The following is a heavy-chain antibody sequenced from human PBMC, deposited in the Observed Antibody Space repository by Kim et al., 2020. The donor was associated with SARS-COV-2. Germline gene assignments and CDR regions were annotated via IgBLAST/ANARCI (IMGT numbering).Heavy chain of an antibody. D-gene: IGHD5-18*01. V-gene: IGHV3-33*05. Sequence: GGSLRLSCAASGFTFSSYGMHWVRQAPGKGLEWVAVISYDGSNKYYADSVKGRFTISRDNSKNTLYLQMNSLRAEDTAVYYCARDIPDTAMAYFDYWGQG. J-gene: IGHJ4*02. CDR2: ISYDGSNK. CDR1: GFTFSSYG. CDR3: ARDIPDTAMAYFDY.